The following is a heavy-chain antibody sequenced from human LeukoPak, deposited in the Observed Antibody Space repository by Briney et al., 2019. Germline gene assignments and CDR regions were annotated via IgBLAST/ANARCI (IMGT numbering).Heavy chain of an antibody. CDR3: ARHGVEYYYDSSGYYPPYFDY. CDR1: VFTFSSYA. J-gene: IGHJ4*02. CDR2: ISYDGSDK. V-gene: IGHV3-30-3*01. Sequence: GGSLRLSCAASVFTFSSYAMHWVRQAPGKGLEWVAVISYDGSDKYYADSVKGRFTISRDNSKNTLYLQMNSLRAEDTAVYYCARHGVEYYYDSSGYYPPYFDYWGQGTLVTVSS. D-gene: IGHD3-22*01.